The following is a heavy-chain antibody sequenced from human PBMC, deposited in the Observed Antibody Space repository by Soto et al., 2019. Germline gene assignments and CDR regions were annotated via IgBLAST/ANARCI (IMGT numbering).Heavy chain of an antibody. D-gene: IGHD3-10*01. CDR3: GRTRGGGAGGDY. J-gene: IGHJ4*02. Sequence: QVQLQESGPGLVKPSQTLSLTCTVSGGSISSGGYYWSWIRQHPGKGLEWIGYIYYSGSTYYNPSLKSRVTISVEPSKNHFPLKLSSGTAADTAVYYCGRTRGGGAGGDYWGQGTLVTVSS. V-gene: IGHV4-31*03. CDR2: IYYSGST. CDR1: GGSISSGGYY.